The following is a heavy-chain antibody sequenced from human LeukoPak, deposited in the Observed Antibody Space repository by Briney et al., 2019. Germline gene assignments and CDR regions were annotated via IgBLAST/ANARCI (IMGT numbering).Heavy chain of an antibody. CDR3: ASWPVGWYGEDS. J-gene: IGHJ4*02. D-gene: IGHD6-19*01. CDR1: GFTFSTFW. Sequence: GGSLRLSCAVSGFTFSTFWMSWVRQAPGKGLEWVANIKEHGGETYYLNSVRGRFTISRDNAKNSLYLQMNSLRAEDTAVYYCASWPVGWYGEDSWGQGTLVTVSS. CDR2: IKEHGGET. V-gene: IGHV3-7*03.